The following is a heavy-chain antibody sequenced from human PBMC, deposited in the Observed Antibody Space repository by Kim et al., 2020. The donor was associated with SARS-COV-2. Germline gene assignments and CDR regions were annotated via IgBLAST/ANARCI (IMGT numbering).Heavy chain of an antibody. V-gene: IGHV4-59*01. CDR1: GGPISTYY. CDR2: VFYTGST. Sequence: SETLSLTCTVSGGPISTYYWNWIRQPPGKGLEWIGYVFYTGSTSYNPALKSRVTMDVDTSENKFSLELKSVTAADSAVYYCARAPRGWEWLAFEFWGQG. CDR3: ARAPRGWEWLAFEF. J-gene: IGHJ4*02. D-gene: IGHD6-19*01.